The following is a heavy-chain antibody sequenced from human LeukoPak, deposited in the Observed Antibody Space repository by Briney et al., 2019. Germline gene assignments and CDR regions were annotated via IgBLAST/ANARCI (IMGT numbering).Heavy chain of an antibody. J-gene: IGHJ6*03. CDR2: IYPGDSDT. Sequence: GESLKISCKGSGYSFTSYWIGWVRQMPGKGLEWMGIIYPGDSDTRYSPSFQSQVTISADKSISTAYLQWSSLKASDTAMYYCARVGGGSRNYYYYYMDVWGKGTTVTVSS. V-gene: IGHV5-51*01. D-gene: IGHD3-16*01. CDR3: ARVGGGSRNYYYYYMDV. CDR1: GYSFTSYW.